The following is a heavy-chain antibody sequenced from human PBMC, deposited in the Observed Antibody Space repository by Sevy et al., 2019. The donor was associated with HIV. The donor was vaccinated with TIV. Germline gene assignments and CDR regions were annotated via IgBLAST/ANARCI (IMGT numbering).Heavy chain of an antibody. CDR3: AREERSGTTTSFDY. Sequence: GGSLRLSCAASGFTFSSYGMHWVRQAPGKGLEWVAVIWYDGSNKYYADSVKGRFTISRDSSKNTLFLQMNSLRVDDTAVYYCAREERSGTTTSFDYWGQGALVTVSS. J-gene: IGHJ4*02. CDR2: IWYDGSNK. V-gene: IGHV3-33*01. D-gene: IGHD1-7*01. CDR1: GFTFSSYG.